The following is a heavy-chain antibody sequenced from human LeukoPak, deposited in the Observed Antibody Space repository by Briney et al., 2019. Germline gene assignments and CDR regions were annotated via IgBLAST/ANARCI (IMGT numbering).Heavy chain of an antibody. CDR1: GYSFTTYW. J-gene: IGHJ4*02. Sequence: GESLKISCKGSGYSFTTYWIGWVRQMPGKGLEWMGIIYPGDSDTRYSPSFQGQVTISAEKSITTAYLQWSSLKASDTAMYYCARRGEGPIGGIGYWGQGTLVTVSS. V-gene: IGHV5-51*01. CDR3: ARRGEGPIGGIGY. D-gene: IGHD3-10*01. CDR2: IYPGDSDT.